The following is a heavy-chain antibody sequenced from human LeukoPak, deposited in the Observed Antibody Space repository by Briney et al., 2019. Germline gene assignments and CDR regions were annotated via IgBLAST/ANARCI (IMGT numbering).Heavy chain of an antibody. D-gene: IGHD3-3*01. CDR1: GGSISSSSYY. V-gene: IGHV4-39*07. J-gene: IGHJ4*02. Sequence: SETLSLTCTVSGGSISSSSYYWGWIRQPPGKGLEWIGSIYYSGSTYYNPSLKSRVTISVDTSKNQFSLKLSSVTAADTAVYYCARGRPIWSGYYTRAYYFDYWGQGTLVTVSS. CDR3: ARGRPIWSGYYTRAYYFDY. CDR2: IYYSGST.